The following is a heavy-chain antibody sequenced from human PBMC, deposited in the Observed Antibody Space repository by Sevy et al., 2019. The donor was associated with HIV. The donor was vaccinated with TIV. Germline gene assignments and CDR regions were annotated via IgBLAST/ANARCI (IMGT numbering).Heavy chain of an antibody. CDR1: GFTFSSYS. D-gene: IGHD6-19*01. J-gene: IGHJ4*02. CDR3: ARDMALDGNPNFDY. Sequence: GGSLRLSCAASGFTFSSYSMNWVRQAPGKGLEWVSSISSSSSYIYYADSVKGRFTISRDNAKNSLYLQMNSLRAEDTAVYYCARDMALDGNPNFDYWGQGTLVTVSS. V-gene: IGHV3-21*01. CDR2: ISSSSSYI.